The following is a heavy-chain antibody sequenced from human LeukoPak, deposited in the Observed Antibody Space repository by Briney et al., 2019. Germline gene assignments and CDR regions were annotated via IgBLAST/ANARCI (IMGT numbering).Heavy chain of an antibody. Sequence: ASVEVSCKASGYTFTSYGISWVRQAPGQGLEWMGWISAYNGNTNYAQKLQGRVTMTTDTSTSTAYMELRSLRSDDTAVYYCARITMVRGVIRGGVDYWGQGTLVTISS. CDR3: ARITMVRGVIRGGVDY. CDR2: ISAYNGNT. V-gene: IGHV1-18*01. J-gene: IGHJ4*02. CDR1: GYTFTSYG. D-gene: IGHD3-10*01.